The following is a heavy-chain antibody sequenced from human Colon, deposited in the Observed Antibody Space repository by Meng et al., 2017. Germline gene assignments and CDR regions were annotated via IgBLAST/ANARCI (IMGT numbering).Heavy chain of an antibody. V-gene: IGHV4-39*01. Sequence: QLQLQESGPGLVKPSETLSLICSVSGCSISSNGYYWAWIRQPPGKGLEWIGNSGNSYYNPSYNPSLKSRVTISVDMSKNQFSLKLRSVSVADTAVYYCARHSIVYFPDNWFDPWGQGTLVTVSS. CDR2: SGNSYYNP. D-gene: IGHD2/OR15-2a*01. CDR1: GCSISSNGYY. J-gene: IGHJ5*02. CDR3: ARHSIVYFPDNWFDP.